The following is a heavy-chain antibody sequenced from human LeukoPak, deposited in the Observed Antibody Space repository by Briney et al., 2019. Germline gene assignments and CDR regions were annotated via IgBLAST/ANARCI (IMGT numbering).Heavy chain of an antibody. V-gene: IGHV4-59*08. Sequence: PSETLSLTCTVSGGSISSYYWSWIRQPPGKGLEWIGYIYYSGSTNYNPSLKSRVTISVDTSKNQFSLKLSSVTAADTAVYYCHGLPTMYYYYGMDVWGQGTTVTVSS. D-gene: IGHD3-16*01. CDR2: IYYSGST. CDR1: GGSISSYY. J-gene: IGHJ6*02. CDR3: HGLPTMYYYYGMDV.